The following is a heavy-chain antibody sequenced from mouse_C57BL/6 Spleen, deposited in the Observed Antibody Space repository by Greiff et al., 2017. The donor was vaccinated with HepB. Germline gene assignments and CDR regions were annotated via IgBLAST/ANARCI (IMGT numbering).Heavy chain of an antibody. D-gene: IGHD2-4*01. Sequence: EVQLQQSGPELVKPGASVKISCKASGYTFTDYYMNWVKQSHGKSLEWIGDINPNNGGTSYNQKFKGKATLTVDKSSSTAYMELRSLTSEDSAVYYCARLDYDVLYYFDDWGQGTTLTVSS. CDR1: GYTFTDYY. CDR2: INPNNGGT. CDR3: ARLDYDVLYYFDD. J-gene: IGHJ2*01. V-gene: IGHV1-26*01.